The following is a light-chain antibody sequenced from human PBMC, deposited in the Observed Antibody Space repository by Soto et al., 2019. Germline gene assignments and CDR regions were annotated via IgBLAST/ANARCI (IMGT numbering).Light chain of an antibody. CDR3: SSYTSSNPVI. CDR2: DVR. CDR1: SSDVGGYNY. V-gene: IGLV2-14*03. J-gene: IGLJ2*01. Sequence: QSALTQPASVSGSPGQSITISCTGTSSDVGGYNYISWYQQHPGKAPKFIIYDVRNRPSGVSNRFSGSRSGNTASLTISGLQAEDEADYYCSSYTSSNPVIFGGGTKVTVL.